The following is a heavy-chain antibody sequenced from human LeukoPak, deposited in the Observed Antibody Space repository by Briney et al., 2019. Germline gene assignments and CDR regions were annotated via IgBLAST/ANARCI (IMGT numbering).Heavy chain of an antibody. CDR1: GFTFRSYW. V-gene: IGHV3-7*01. D-gene: IGHD6-13*01. J-gene: IGHJ4*02. CDR2: IKPDGSEK. CDR3: ARSTVAAAGDD. Sequence: GESLRLSCAASGFTFRSYWMTWVRQAPGKGPEWVANIKPDGSEKYYVDSVKGRFTVSRDNAKNSLYLQMNSLRAEDSAVYFCARSTVAAAGDDWGQGTPVTVSS.